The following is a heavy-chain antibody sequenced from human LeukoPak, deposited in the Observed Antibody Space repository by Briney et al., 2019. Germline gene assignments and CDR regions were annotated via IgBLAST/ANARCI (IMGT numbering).Heavy chain of an antibody. CDR1: GGSFSVYY. Sequence: SETLSLTCAVYGGSFSVYYWSWIRQPPGKGLEWIGEINHSGSTNYNPSLKSRVTISVDTSKNQFSLKLSSVTAADTAVYYCARVPPMRVVVPAAKNYYYYHMDVWGKGTTVTVSS. CDR2: INHSGST. V-gene: IGHV4-34*01. CDR3: ARVPPMRVVVPAAKNYYYYHMDV. J-gene: IGHJ6*03. D-gene: IGHD2-2*01.